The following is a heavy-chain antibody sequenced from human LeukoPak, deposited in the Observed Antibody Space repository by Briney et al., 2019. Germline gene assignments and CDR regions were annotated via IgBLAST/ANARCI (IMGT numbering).Heavy chain of an antibody. D-gene: IGHD4-17*01. CDR3: ASAYGDYDFHGYAFDI. CDR1: GGSISSSSYY. Sequence: PSETLSLTCTVSGGSISSSSYYWGWIRQPPGKGLEWIGSIYYSGSTYYNPSLKSRVTISVDTSKNQFSLKLSSVTAADTAVYYCASAYGDYDFHGYAFDIWGQGTMVTVSS. J-gene: IGHJ3*02. V-gene: IGHV4-39*07. CDR2: IYYSGST.